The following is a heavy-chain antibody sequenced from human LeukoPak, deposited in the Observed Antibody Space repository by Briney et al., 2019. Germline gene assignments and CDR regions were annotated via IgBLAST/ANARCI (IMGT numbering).Heavy chain of an antibody. Sequence: SQTLSLTCTVSGGSISSRDYHWSSIPQHPGKGLVWYGYIYYSGSTYYNPSLKSRVTISVDTSKIHFSMELSSVTAADTAMYYCARSHETFSYDTSGYYTFDSWGQGTLVTVSS. D-gene: IGHD3-22*01. J-gene: IGHJ4*02. CDR2: IYYSGST. V-gene: IGHV4-31*03. CDR3: ARSHETFSYDTSGYYTFDS. CDR1: GGSISSRDYH.